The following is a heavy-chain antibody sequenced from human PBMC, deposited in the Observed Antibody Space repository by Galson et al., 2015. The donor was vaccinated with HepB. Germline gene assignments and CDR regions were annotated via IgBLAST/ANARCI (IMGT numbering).Heavy chain of an antibody. Sequence: SLRLSCAASGFTFSSYSMNWVRQAPGKGLEWVSYISSSSSTIYYADSVKGRFTISRDNAKNSLYLQMNSLRAEDTAVYYCARGAGTARPYYYGMDVWGQGTTVTVSS. J-gene: IGHJ6*02. D-gene: IGHD6-6*01. V-gene: IGHV3-48*01. CDR3: ARGAGTARPYYYGMDV. CDR2: ISSSSSTI. CDR1: GFTFSSYS.